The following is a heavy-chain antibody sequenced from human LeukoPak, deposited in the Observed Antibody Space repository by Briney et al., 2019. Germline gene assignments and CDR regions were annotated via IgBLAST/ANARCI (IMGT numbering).Heavy chain of an antibody. CDR1: GYRFPSHW. Sequence: GESLKISCKGSGYRFPSHWIAWVRQMPGKGLEWMGIIYPGDSDTRYSPSFQGQVTISADKSISTAYLQWSSLKASDTAMYYCARDGEMSTIAGFDYWGQGTLVTVSS. D-gene: IGHD5-24*01. CDR3: ARDGEMSTIAGFDY. J-gene: IGHJ4*02. CDR2: IYPGDSDT. V-gene: IGHV5-51*01.